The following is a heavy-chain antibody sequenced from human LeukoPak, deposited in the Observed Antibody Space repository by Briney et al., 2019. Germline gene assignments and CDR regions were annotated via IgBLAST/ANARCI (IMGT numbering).Heavy chain of an antibody. CDR3: ARQPAYGSGSYYRLDY. D-gene: IGHD3-10*01. V-gene: IGHV4-34*01. Sequence: SETLSLTCAVYGGSFSGYYWRWIRQPPRKGLEWIGEINHSGSTNYNPSLKSRVTISVDTSKNQFSLKLSSVTAADTAVYYCARQPAYGSGSYYRLDYWGQGTLVTVSS. CDR2: INHSGST. CDR1: GGSFSGYY. J-gene: IGHJ4*02.